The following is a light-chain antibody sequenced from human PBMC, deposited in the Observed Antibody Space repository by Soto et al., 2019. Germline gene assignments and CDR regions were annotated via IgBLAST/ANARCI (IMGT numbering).Light chain of an antibody. CDR2: IAS. CDR1: QSVNSDY. CDR3: QQYGTSPWT. J-gene: IGKJ1*01. Sequence: EIVLTQSPGTLSLVQGERATLSCRATQSVNSDYLAWYQQKPGQAPRLLIYIASRRATGIPDRFSGSGSGTDFTLTISRLEPEDFAVYYCQQYGTSPWTFGQGTKVEIK. V-gene: IGKV3-20*01.